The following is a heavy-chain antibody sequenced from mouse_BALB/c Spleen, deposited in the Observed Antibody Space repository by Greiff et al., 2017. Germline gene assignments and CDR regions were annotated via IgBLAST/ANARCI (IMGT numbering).Heavy chain of an antibody. Sequence: VQLQQSGPELVKPGASVKLSCKASGFSFTGYYMHWVKQSHVKSLEWIGCINPYNGATNYKQNFKDKVSLTVDKSSSTAYMELHSLTSEDSAVYYCARCLFLRHDYAMDYWGQGTSVTVSS. CDR1: GFSFTGYY. V-gene: IGHV1-31*01. CDR2: INPYNGAT. CDR3: ARCLFLRHDYAMDY. J-gene: IGHJ4*01. D-gene: IGHD1-1*01.